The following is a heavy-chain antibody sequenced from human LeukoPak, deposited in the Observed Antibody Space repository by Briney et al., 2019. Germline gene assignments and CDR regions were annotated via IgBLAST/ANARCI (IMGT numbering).Heavy chain of an antibody. CDR1: GGSISSGGYS. J-gene: IGHJ4*02. D-gene: IGHD3-16*01. CDR3: ARARVGIGGFDY. CDR2: IYNSGST. Sequence: SETLSLTCAVSGGSISSGGYSWSWIRQPPGKGLEWIGYIYNSGSTYYNPSLKSRVTISVDRSKNQFSLKLSSVTAADTAVYYCARARVGIGGFDYWGQGTLVTVST. V-gene: IGHV4-30-2*01.